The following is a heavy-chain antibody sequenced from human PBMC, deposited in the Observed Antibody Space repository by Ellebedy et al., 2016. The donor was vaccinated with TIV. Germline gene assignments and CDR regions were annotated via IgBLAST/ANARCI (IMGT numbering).Heavy chain of an antibody. CDR3: ARGHRGDYGGKVDRGAFDI. J-gene: IGHJ3*02. CDR2: ISSNGGST. Sequence: GGSLRLSCAASGFTFSSYAMHWVRQAPGKGLEYVSAISSNGGSTYYANSVKGRFTISRDNSKNTLYLQMGSLRAEDMAVYYCARGHRGDYGGKVDRGAFDIWGQGTMVTVSS. V-gene: IGHV3-64*01. D-gene: IGHD4-23*01. CDR1: GFTFSSYA.